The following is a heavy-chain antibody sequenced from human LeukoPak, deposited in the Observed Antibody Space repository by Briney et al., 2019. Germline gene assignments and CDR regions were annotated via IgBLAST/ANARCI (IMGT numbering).Heavy chain of an antibody. CDR1: GGTFSSYA. CDR3: ARDPLGYDSSGYSNYFDY. V-gene: IGHV1-69*04. D-gene: IGHD3-22*01. Sequence: SVKVSCKASGGTFSSYAISWVRQAPGRGLEWMGRIIPIFGIANYAQKFQGRVTITADKSTSTAYMELSSLRSEDTAAYYCARDPLGYDSSGYSNYFDYWGQGTLVTVSS. CDR2: IIPIFGIA. J-gene: IGHJ4*02.